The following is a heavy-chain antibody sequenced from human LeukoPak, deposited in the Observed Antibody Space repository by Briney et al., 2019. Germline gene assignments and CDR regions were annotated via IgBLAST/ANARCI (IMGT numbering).Heavy chain of an antibody. CDR3: TKDYYDSSGRRAFDI. CDR1: GFTFSSYA. J-gene: IGHJ3*02. Sequence: PGGSLRLSCAASGFTFSSYAMHWVRQAPGKGLEWVAVISYDGSNKYYADSVKGRFTISRDNSKNTLYLQMNSLNTEDTAVYYCTKDYYDSSGRRAFDIWGQGTMVTVSS. CDR2: ISYDGSNK. D-gene: IGHD3-22*01. V-gene: IGHV3-30-3*01.